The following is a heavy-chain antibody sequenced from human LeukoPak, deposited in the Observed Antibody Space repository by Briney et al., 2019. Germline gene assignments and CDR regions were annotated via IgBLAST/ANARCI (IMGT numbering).Heavy chain of an antibody. CDR3: ARDRNYYDSRNFDY. V-gene: IGHV3-23*01. D-gene: IGHD3-22*01. J-gene: IGHJ4*02. Sequence: GGSLRLSCAASGFTFTHYALTWVRQPPGKGLEWVSAISGSGGSTYYADSVKGRFTISRDNAKNSLYLQMNSLRAEDTAVYYCARDRNYYDSRNFDYWGQGTLVTVSS. CDR2: ISGSGGST. CDR1: GFTFTHYA.